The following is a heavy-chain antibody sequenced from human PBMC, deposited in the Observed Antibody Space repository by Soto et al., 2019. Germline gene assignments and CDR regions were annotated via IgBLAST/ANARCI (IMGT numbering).Heavy chain of an antibody. CDR2: IYYSGST. CDR1: GGSISSGDYY. D-gene: IGHD3-10*01. V-gene: IGHV4-30-4*01. Sequence: QVQLQESGPGLVKPSQTLSLTCTVSGGSISSGDYYWSWIRQPPGKGLEWIGYIYYSGSTYYNPYLKSXXTXSXATSKNQFSLKLSSVTAADTAVYYCASGLLNNWFDPWGQGTLVTVSS. J-gene: IGHJ5*02. CDR3: ASGLLNNWFDP.